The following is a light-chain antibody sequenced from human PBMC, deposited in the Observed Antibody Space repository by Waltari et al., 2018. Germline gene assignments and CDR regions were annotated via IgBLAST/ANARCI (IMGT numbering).Light chain of an antibody. V-gene: IGKV1-12*01. J-gene: IGKJ4*01. CDR2: ATS. CDR1: QGISGW. CDR3: QQANSFPLS. Sequence: DIQMTQSPSSVSASVGDRVTIACRASQGISGWLAWYQQKPGKAPNLLIYATSILQTGVPSRFSGSGSGTDFTLTISSLQPEDFATYYCQQANSFPLSFGGGTKVEIK.